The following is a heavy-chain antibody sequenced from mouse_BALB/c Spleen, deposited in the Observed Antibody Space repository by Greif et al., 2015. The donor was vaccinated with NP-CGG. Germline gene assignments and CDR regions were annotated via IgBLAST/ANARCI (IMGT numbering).Heavy chain of an antibody. Sequence: QVQLQQPGAELVMPGASVKMSCKASGYTFTDYWMHWVKQRPGQGLEWIGAIDTSDSYTSYNQKFKGKATLTVDESSSTAYMQLSSLTSEDSAVYYCAIYGNPAWFAYWGQGTLVTVSA. CDR3: AIYGNPAWFAY. D-gene: IGHD2-1*01. CDR1: GYTFTDYW. J-gene: IGHJ3*01. V-gene: IGHV1-69*01. CDR2: IDTSDSYT.